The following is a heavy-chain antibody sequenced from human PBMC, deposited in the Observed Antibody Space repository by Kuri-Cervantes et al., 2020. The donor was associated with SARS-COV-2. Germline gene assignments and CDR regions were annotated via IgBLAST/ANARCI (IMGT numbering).Heavy chain of an antibody. CDR2: TNHSGST. J-gene: IGHJ6*02. Sequence: SETLSLTCAVYGGSFSGYYWSWIRQPPGKGLEWIGETNHSGSTNYNPSLKSRVTISVDTSKNQFSLKLSSVTAADTAVYYCARHALSSSVRGGGEYYYYYGMDVWGQGTTVTVSS. D-gene: IGHD3-10*01. CDR3: ARHALSSSVRGGGEYYYYYGMDV. V-gene: IGHV4-34*01. CDR1: GGSFSGYY.